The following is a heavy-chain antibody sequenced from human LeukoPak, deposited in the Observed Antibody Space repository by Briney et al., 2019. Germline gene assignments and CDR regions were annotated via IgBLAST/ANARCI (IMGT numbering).Heavy chain of an antibody. J-gene: IGHJ4*02. V-gene: IGHV3-73*01. CDR1: GFTFSDSA. CDR3: AGDYNSLTGLNY. CDR2: IRTQANNDAT. D-gene: IGHD3-9*01. Sequence: GGSLRLSCAASGFTFSDSAMYWVRQASGKGLEWLGRIRTQANNDATAYGASVKGRFIISRDDSRNTAYLQMNSLKTEDTAVYYCAGDYNSLTGLNYWGQGTLVTVSS.